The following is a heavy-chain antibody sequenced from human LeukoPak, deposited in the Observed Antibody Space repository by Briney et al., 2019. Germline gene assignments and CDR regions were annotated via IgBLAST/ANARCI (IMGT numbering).Heavy chain of an antibody. CDR1: GYSFANYF. CDR2: IYPGDSDT. D-gene: IGHD3-9*01. Sequence: GASLQISCQGSGYSFANYFIAWVRRMPGKGLEWMGIIYPGDSDTRYSPSFQGQVTISADKSINAAYLQWSSLKAADTAMYHCARRRLANKKYYYYYYGLDVWGQGTTVTVSS. J-gene: IGHJ6*02. CDR3: ARRRLANKKYYYYYYGLDV. V-gene: IGHV5-51*01.